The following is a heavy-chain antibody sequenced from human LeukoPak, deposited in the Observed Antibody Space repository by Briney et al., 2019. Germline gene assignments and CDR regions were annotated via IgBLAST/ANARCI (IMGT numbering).Heavy chain of an antibody. D-gene: IGHD3-22*01. Sequence: PGGSLRLSCVASGFTFSSYALNWVRQTPGKGLEWVSAISGSGSSTYYADSVKGRFTISRDNSKNTLYLQLNSLRAEDTAVYYCAKVHHSSGFWFFDYWGQGTLVTVSS. V-gene: IGHV3-23*01. CDR3: AKVHHSSGFWFFDY. J-gene: IGHJ4*02. CDR2: ISGSGSST. CDR1: GFTFSSYA.